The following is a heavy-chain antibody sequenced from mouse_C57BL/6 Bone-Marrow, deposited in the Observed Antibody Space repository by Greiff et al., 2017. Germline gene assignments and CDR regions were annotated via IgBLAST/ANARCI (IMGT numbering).Heavy chain of an antibody. Sequence: QVQLQQSGPELVKPGASVKISCKASGYAFSSSWMNWVKQRPGKGLEWIGRIYPGDGDTNYNGKFKGKATLTADKSSSTAYMQLSSLTSEDSAVYFCARFDYGHYYAMDYWGQGTSVTVSS. D-gene: IGHD2-4*01. CDR1: GYAFSSSW. J-gene: IGHJ4*01. CDR2: IYPGDGDT. V-gene: IGHV1-82*01. CDR3: ARFDYGHYYAMDY.